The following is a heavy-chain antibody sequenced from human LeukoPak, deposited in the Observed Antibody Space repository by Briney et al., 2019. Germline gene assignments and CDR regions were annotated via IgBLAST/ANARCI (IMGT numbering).Heavy chain of an antibody. V-gene: IGHV4-61*08. CDR1: GGSISSGGYS. Sequence: SETLSLTCAVSGGSISSGGYSWSWIRQPPGKGLEWIGYIYYSGSTNYNPSLKSRVTISVDTSKNQFSLKLSSVTAADTAVYYCAAYYYDSSGYYYSFDYWGQGTLVTVSS. CDR3: AAYYYDSSGYYYSFDY. D-gene: IGHD3-22*01. J-gene: IGHJ4*02. CDR2: IYYSGST.